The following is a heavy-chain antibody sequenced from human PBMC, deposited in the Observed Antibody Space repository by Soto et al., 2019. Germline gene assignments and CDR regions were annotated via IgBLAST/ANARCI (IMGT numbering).Heavy chain of an antibody. D-gene: IGHD4-17*01. CDR3: ARRTDYGDYSDAFDV. CDR1: GDTISSSDFY. J-gene: IGHJ3*01. V-gene: IGHV4-39*02. Sequence: QLQLQESGPGLVKPSETLSLTCTASGDTISSSDFYWGWIRQPPGRGLEWIGNIFYSGSTYYNPPLKSRVTISVDTSRNHFSLKLSSVTAADTAVYYCARRTDYGDYSDAFDVWGHGSMVTVSS. CDR2: IFYSGST.